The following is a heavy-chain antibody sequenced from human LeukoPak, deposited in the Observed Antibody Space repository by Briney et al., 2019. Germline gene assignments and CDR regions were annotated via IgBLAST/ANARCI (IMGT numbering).Heavy chain of an antibody. J-gene: IGHJ4*02. CDR3: ARGDDSSGQGY. CDR2: ISTSGST. V-gene: IGHV4-61*02. Sequence: PSETLSLTCTVSGGSISSGGYYWSWIRQHPGKGLEWIGRISTSGSTNYNPSLKSRVTMSVDTSKNQFSLKLSSVTAADTAVYYCARGDDSSGQGYWGQGTLVTVSS. CDR1: GGSISSGGYY. D-gene: IGHD3-22*01.